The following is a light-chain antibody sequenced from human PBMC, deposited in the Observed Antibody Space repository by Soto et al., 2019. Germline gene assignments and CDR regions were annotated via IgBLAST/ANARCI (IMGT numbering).Light chain of an antibody. J-gene: IGKJ5*01. CDR3: QQHGSSPIT. V-gene: IGKV3-20*01. CDR1: QSVAGAY. CDR2: EAS. Sequence: DIVMTQSPGTLSLSPGDRATLSCRASQSVAGAYVAWYQQRPGQAPRLLISEASSRATGIPDRFSGSGSGTDFTLTIDRLEPEDFAMYYCQQHGSSPITVGQGTRLDIK.